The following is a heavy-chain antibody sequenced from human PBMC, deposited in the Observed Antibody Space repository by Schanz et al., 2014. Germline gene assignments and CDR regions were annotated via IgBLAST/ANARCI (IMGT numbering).Heavy chain of an antibody. CDR3: ARDRVQYSSGWYSDS. J-gene: IGHJ4*02. Sequence: EVQVVESGGGVVRPGGSLRLSCAAAGFPFDEYGMSWVRQAPGKGVEWVSGIDWTGGNTAYADSVKGRFTISRDNAKNSLYLQMSSLRAEDTAVYYCARDRVQYSSGWYSDSWGQGTLVTVSS. CDR2: IDWTGGNT. CDR1: GFPFDEYG. V-gene: IGHV3-20*04. D-gene: IGHD6-19*01.